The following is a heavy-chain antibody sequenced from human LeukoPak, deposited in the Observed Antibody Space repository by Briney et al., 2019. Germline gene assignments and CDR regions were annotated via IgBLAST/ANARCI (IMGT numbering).Heavy chain of an antibody. D-gene: IGHD3-22*01. CDR1: GFSLSTSGMC. CDR3: ARVQYYYDSSGKKYYFDY. Sequence: SGPALVKPTQTLTLTCTFYGFSLSTSGMCVSWIRQPPGKALEWLARIDWDDDKYYSTSLKTRLTISKDTSKNRVVLTMTNMDPVDTATYYCARVQYYYDSSGKKYYFDYWGQGTLVTVSS. J-gene: IGHJ4*02. V-gene: IGHV2-70*11. CDR2: IDWDDDK.